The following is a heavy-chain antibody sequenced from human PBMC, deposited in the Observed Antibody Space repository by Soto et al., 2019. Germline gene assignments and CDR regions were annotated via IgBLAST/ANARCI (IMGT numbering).Heavy chain of an antibody. CDR2: IIPIFGTA. V-gene: IGHV1-69*06. CDR1: GGTFSSYA. Sequence: QVQLVQSGAEVKKPGSSVKVSCKASGGTFSSYAISWVRQAPGQGLEWMGGIIPIFGTANYAQKFQGRVTITADKSTSTAYMELSSLRSEDTAVYYCAATYYYDSSGYYRGTQFDYWGQGTLVTVSS. D-gene: IGHD3-22*01. J-gene: IGHJ4*02. CDR3: AATYYYDSSGYYRGTQFDY.